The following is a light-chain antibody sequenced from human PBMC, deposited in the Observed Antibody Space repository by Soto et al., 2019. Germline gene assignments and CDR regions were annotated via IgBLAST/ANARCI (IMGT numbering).Light chain of an antibody. CDR3: QQRSNWPRT. CDR2: DIS. V-gene: IGKV3-11*01. CDR1: QSVSTY. J-gene: IGKJ4*01. Sequence: EIVLTQSPATLSLSPGERATLSCRASQSVSTYLAWYQQKPGQAPRLLIYDISDRATGIPARFSGSGSGTDFTLTISSLETEDFAVYYCQQRSNWPRTFGGGTKVEIK.